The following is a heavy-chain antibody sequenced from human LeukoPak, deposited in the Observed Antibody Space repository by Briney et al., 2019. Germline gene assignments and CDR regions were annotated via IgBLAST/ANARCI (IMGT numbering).Heavy chain of an antibody. D-gene: IGHD3-3*02. CDR2: TNYDGSYT. CDR1: RFTLSSYW. J-gene: IGHJ4*02. CDR3: AKEVPFLEWLFPRGYFDY. Sequence: PGVSLRLSCVASRFTLSSYWMNWVRQAPGKGLVWVARTNYDGSYTDYADSVKGRFIISRDNAKNTLYLQMNSLRAEDTAVYYCAKEVPFLEWLFPRGYFDYWGQGTLVTVSS. V-gene: IGHV3-74*01.